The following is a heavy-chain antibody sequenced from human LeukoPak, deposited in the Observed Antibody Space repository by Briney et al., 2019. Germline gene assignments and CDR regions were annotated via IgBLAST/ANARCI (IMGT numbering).Heavy chain of an antibody. V-gene: IGHV3-11*04. J-gene: IGHJ5*02. D-gene: IGHD6-6*01. CDR2: ISSSGSTI. Sequence: PGGSLRLSCAASGFTFSYYYMSWIRQAPGKGLEWVSYISSSGSTIYYADSVKGRFTISRYNAKNSLYLQMNSLRAEDTAVYYCARGGFDSSSLNWFDPWGQGTLVTVSS. CDR1: GFTFSYYY. CDR3: ARGGFDSSSLNWFDP.